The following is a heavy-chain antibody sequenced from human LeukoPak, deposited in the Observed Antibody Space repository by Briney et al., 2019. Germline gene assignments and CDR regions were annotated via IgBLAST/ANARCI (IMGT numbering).Heavy chain of an antibody. CDR1: GYTFTSYA. J-gene: IGHJ4*02. Sequence: ASVKVSCKASGYTFTSYAMHWVRQAPGQGLEWMGWINPNSGGTNYAQKFQGRVTMTRDTSISTAYMELSRLRSDDTAVYYCARAPRSPYDTLDYWGQGTLVTVSS. CDR3: ARAPRSPYDTLDY. V-gene: IGHV1-2*02. D-gene: IGHD3-9*01. CDR2: INPNSGGT.